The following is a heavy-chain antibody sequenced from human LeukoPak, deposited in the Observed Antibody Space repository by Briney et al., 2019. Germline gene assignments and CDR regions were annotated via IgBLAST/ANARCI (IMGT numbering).Heavy chain of an antibody. D-gene: IGHD1-7*01. J-gene: IGHJ4*02. Sequence: GGSLRLSCAASGFTFRNSDMHWVRQAPRKGLEWVSSISTSSSYIYYADSVKGRFTISRDNARNSLYLQMNSLRAEDTAVYYCARDRDWNSGFDYWGQGTLVTVSS. CDR2: ISTSSSYI. CDR1: GFTFRNSD. V-gene: IGHV3-21*01. CDR3: ARDRDWNSGFDY.